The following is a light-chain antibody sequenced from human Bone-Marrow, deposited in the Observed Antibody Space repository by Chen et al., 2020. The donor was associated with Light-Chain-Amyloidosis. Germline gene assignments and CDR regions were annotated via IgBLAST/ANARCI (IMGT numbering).Light chain of an antibody. J-gene: IGLJ3*02. Sequence: SYVLTQPSSVSVAPGQKATMACGGNSIGSTSVHWYQQTPGQAPSLVVYDDSDRPSGIPERLSGSNSGNTATLTISRVEAGDEADYYCQVWDRSSDRPVFGGGTKLTVL. V-gene: IGLV3-21*02. CDR3: QVWDRSSDRPV. CDR2: DDS. CDR1: SIGSTS.